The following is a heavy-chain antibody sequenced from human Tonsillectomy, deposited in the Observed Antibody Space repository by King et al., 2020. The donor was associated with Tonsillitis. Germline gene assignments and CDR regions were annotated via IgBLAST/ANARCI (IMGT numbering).Heavy chain of an antibody. Sequence: VQLVESGGGLVKPGGSLRLSCAASGFTFSDYYMSWIRQAPGKGLEWVSYISSSSSYTDYADSVKGRFTISRDNAKNSLYLQMNSLRAEDTAVYYCATSPYDSSGYYDWGQGTLVTVSS. V-gene: IGHV3-11*06. CDR3: ATSPYDSSGYYD. CDR1: GFTFSDYY. CDR2: ISSSSSYT. J-gene: IGHJ4*02. D-gene: IGHD3-22*01.